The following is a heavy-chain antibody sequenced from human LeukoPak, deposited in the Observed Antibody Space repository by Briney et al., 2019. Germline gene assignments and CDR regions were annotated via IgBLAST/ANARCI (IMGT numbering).Heavy chain of an antibody. CDR1: GYTFTGYY. CDR2: INPNSGGT. J-gene: IGHJ5*02. D-gene: IGHD6-6*01. CDR3: ARGVPSSSSDWFDP. V-gene: IGHV1-2*06. Sequence: ASVKVSCKASGYTFTGYYMHWVRQAPGQGLEWMGRINPNSGGTNSAHKFQGRVTMTGDTSISTAYMELSSLRSEDTAVYYCARGVPSSSSDWFDPWGQGTLVTVSS.